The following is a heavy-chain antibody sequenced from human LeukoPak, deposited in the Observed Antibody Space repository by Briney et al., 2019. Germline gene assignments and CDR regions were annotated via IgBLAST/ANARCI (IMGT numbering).Heavy chain of an antibody. Sequence: SVKVSCKASGGTLSSYPISWVRQAPGQGLEWMEGIIPVFGTTKYAQKFQDRVTITADESTSTAYMELNNLRSEDTAVYYCARARDPDILTGNNYFDPWGQGTLVTVSS. J-gene: IGHJ5*02. CDR1: GGTLSSYP. CDR2: IIPVFGTT. CDR3: ARARDPDILTGNNYFDP. V-gene: IGHV1-69*01. D-gene: IGHD3-9*01.